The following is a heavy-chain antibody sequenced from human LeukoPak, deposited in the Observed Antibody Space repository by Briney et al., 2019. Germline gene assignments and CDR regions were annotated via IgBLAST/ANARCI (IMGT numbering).Heavy chain of an antibody. CDR3: ARDLYSNYDYYYMDV. V-gene: IGHV3-30*03. Sequence: PGGSLRLSCAASGFTFSSYGMHWVRQAPGKGLEWVAVISYDGSNKYYADSVKGRFTISRDNSKNTLYLQMNSLRSEDTAVYYCARDLYSNYDYYYMDVWGKGTTVTVSS. CDR2: ISYDGSNK. CDR1: GFTFSSYG. J-gene: IGHJ6*03. D-gene: IGHD4-11*01.